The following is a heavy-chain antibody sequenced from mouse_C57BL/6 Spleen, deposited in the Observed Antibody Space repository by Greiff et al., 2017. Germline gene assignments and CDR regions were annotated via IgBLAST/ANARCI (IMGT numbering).Heavy chain of an antibody. CDR2: ISDGGSYT. CDR1: GFTFSSYA. J-gene: IGHJ2*01. Sequence: EVQLVESGGGLVKPGGSLKLSCAASGFTFSSYAMSWVRQTPEKRLEWVATISDGGSYTYYPDNVKGRFTISRDNAKNNLYLQRSHLKSEDTAMYYCSRAGSSYFYYFDYWGQGTTLTVSS. D-gene: IGHD1-1*01. CDR3: SRAGSSYFYYFDY. V-gene: IGHV5-4*01.